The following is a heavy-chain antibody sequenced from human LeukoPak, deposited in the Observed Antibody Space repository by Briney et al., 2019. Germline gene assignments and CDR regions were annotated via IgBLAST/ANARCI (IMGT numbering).Heavy chain of an antibody. CDR1: GFTFSRYA. J-gene: IGHJ4*02. Sequence: EGSLRLSCAASGFTFSRYAMAWVRQGPGKGLGWVSGITIGGTTTYYADSVKGRFTISRDNSKNSVSLQMNSLRAEDSAIYYCAKDSGSFSFDYWGQGALVTVSS. D-gene: IGHD1-26*01. CDR2: ITIGGTTT. V-gene: IGHV3-23*01. CDR3: AKDSGSFSFDY.